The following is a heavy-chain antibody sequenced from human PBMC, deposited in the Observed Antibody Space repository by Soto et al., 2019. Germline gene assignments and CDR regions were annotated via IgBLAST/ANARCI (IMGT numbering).Heavy chain of an antibody. CDR3: ARWNEGMDV. D-gene: IGHD1-1*01. V-gene: IGHV4-59*08. J-gene: IGHJ6*02. CDR1: GGSVSYFY. Sequence: QVQLQESGPGLVKPSETLSLTCTVSGGSVSYFYWSWMRQPPGKGLEWIGYIYYSGTTDYNPSLGSRVTISVDTSKNQFSLRLSSVTAADTALYYCARWNEGMDVWGQGTTVTVSS. CDR2: IYYSGTT.